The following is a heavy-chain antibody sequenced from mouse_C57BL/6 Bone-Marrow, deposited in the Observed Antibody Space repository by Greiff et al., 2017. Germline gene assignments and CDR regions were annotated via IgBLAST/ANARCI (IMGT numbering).Heavy chain of an antibody. CDR2: ISGGGGNT. CDR1: GFTFSSYT. J-gene: IGHJ2*01. Sequence: EVQLVESGGGLVKPGGSLNLSCAASGFTFSSYTMSWVRQTPEKGLEWVATISGGGGNTYYPDSVKGRITISRANAKNTLYLQMSRLRSEDTALYYCARRFPFDYWGQGTTLTVSS. CDR3: ARRFPFDY. V-gene: IGHV5-9*01.